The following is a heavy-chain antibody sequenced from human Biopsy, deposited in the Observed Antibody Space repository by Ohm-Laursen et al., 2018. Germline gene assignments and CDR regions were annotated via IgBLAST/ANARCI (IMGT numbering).Heavy chain of an antibody. CDR3: ARGTFQYDSSGYSWLDP. V-gene: IGHV3-13*01. CDR1: GFTFSSYD. Sequence: SLRLSCSASGFTFSSYDMHWVRQVPGKGLEWVSAIGTAADIYYSGSVKGRFTISRENAKNSLYLQMNSLRAGDTAVYYCARGTFQYDSSGYSWLDPWGQGTLVTVSS. CDR2: IGTAADI. J-gene: IGHJ5*02. D-gene: IGHD3-22*01.